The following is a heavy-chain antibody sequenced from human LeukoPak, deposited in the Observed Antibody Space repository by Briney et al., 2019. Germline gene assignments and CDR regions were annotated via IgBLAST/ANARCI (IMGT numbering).Heavy chain of an antibody. Sequence: ASVKVSCKPSGGTFSSYAISWVRQAPGQGLEWMGGIIPIFGTANYAQKFQGRVTITTDESTSTAYMELSSLRSEDTAVYYCARASATAYYMDVWGKGTTVTVSS. CDR2: IIPIFGTA. CDR1: GGTFSSYA. D-gene: IGHD2-15*01. J-gene: IGHJ6*03. V-gene: IGHV1-69*05. CDR3: ARASATAYYMDV.